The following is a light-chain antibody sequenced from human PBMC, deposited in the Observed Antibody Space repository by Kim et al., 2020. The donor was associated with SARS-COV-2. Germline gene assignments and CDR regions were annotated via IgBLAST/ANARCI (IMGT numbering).Light chain of an antibody. J-gene: IGKJ5*01. CDR1: QSVSSN. Sequence: ASPGERATLSGRASQSVSSNLAWYQQKPGQAPRLLIYGASTRATGIPARFSGSGSGTEFTLTISSLQSEDFAVYYCQQYNNWPITFGQGTRLEIK. V-gene: IGKV3D-15*01. CDR3: QQYNNWPIT. CDR2: GAS.